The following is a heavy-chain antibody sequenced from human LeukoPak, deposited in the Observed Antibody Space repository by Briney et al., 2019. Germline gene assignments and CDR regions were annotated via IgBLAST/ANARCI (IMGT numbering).Heavy chain of an antibody. D-gene: IGHD6-13*01. CDR3: AKDLASAAGP. V-gene: IGHV3-23*01. CDR2: ISGSGGST. CDR1: GFTFSSYA. Sequence: GGSLRLSCAAAGFTFSSYAMSWVRQAPGKGRGWVSAISGSGGSTYYADSVKGRFTISRDNYTLTLYLQMNSLRAEDTDVYSCAKDLASAAGPWGQGTLVTVSS. J-gene: IGHJ5*02.